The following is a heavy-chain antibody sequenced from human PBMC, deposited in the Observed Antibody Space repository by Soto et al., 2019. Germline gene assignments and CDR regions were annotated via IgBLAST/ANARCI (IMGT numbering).Heavy chain of an antibody. CDR2: IYYSGST. V-gene: IGHV4-59*08. D-gene: IGHD6-13*01. CDR1: GDSISNYY. Sequence: QVQLQESGPGLVKPSETLSLTCTVSGDSISNYYWSWIRQPPGKGLEWIGYIYYSGSTNYNPSLKSRVTISVDTSKTRFSRKLSSVTAADTAVYYCARHLWVGSRWYLGAFDIWGQGTMVTVSS. CDR3: ARHLWVGSRWYLGAFDI. J-gene: IGHJ3*02.